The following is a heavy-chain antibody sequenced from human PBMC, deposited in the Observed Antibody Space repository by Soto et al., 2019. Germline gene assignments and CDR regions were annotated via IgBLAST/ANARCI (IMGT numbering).Heavy chain of an antibody. CDR1: GFTVYCSA. CDR3: AREVGYCSGGSCYAGDPYYYYYYMDV. D-gene: IGHD2-15*01. V-gene: IGHV1-3*04. Sequence: GVPVKVSCKASGFTVYCSAMYFACHDPGQRLEGMGWINTGNGNTKYSQKFQGRVTITRDTSASTAYMELSSLRSEDTAVYYCAREVGYCSGGSCYAGDPYYYYYYMDVWGKGTTVTVSS. CDR2: INTGNGNT. J-gene: IGHJ6*03.